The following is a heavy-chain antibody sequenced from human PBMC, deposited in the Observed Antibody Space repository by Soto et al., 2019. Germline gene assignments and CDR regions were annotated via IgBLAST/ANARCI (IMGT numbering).Heavy chain of an antibody. Sequence: QVQLVQSGAEVKKPGSSVKVSCKASGGTFSSYTISWVRQAPGQGLEWMGRIIPIIGIANYAQKFQGRVTITAHKSTSAAYMELSSLRSEDTAVYYCAREPRCSSTSCSSGGHAFDIWGPGTMVTVSS. CDR3: AREPRCSSTSCSSGGHAFDI. CDR1: GGTFSSYT. D-gene: IGHD2-2*01. V-gene: IGHV1-69*08. CDR2: IIPIIGIA. J-gene: IGHJ3*02.